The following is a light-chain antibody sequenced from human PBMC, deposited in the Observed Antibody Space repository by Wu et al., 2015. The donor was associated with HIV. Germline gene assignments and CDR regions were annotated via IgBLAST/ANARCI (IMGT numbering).Light chain of an antibody. Sequence: SPATLSTSPGSTASLSCRASQSIYSNLAWYQQKSGQPPRLLIHDASTRAKDVPARFVGSGSGTEFSLTITTLQPEDFATYYCQQFGAWPYSFGGG. CDR2: DAS. V-gene: IGKV3-15*01. CDR1: QSIYSN. CDR3: QQFGAWPYS. J-gene: IGKJ4*01.